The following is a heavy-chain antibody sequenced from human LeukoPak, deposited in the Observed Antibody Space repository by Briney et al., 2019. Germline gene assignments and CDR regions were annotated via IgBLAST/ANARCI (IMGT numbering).Heavy chain of an antibody. D-gene: IGHD1-14*01. CDR3: ARDPLRTGGHDAFDI. J-gene: IGHJ3*02. CDR2: ISGSGGST. CDR1: GFTFSSYA. Sequence: GGSLRLSCAASGFTFSSYAMSWVRQAPGMGLAWVSAISGSGGSTYYADSVKGRFTISRDTSKNTLYLQMNSLRAEDTAVYYCARDPLRTGGHDAFDIWGQGTMVTVSS. V-gene: IGHV3-23*01.